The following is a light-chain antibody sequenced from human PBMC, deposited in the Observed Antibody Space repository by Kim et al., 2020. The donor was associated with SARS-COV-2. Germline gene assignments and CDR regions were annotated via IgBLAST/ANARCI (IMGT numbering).Light chain of an antibody. CDR3: QQYGDYPLT. Sequence: ASVGDRVTITCQTRQDIRSYLAWFQQKPGEAPKSLSYAASSLQSGVPSKFSGNGSGTDFTLTITSLQPEDFATYYSQQYGDYPLTFGGGTKVDIK. CDR2: AAS. J-gene: IGKJ4*01. V-gene: IGKV1-16*02. CDR1: QDIRSY.